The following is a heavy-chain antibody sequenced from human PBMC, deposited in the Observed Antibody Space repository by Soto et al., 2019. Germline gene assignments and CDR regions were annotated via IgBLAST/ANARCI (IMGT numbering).Heavy chain of an antibody. V-gene: IGHV3-72*01. J-gene: IGHJ4*02. CDR2: TRNRANSYTT. Sequence: PGGSLRLSCAASGFTLSDHYMDWVRQAPGKGLEWVGRTRNRANSYTTEYAASVKGRFTVSRDDSKNSLYLQMNSLKTEDTAVYYCASSWGEYRDFDYWGQGTLVTVSS. CDR3: ASSWGEYRDFDY. CDR1: GFTLSDHY. D-gene: IGHD4-17*01.